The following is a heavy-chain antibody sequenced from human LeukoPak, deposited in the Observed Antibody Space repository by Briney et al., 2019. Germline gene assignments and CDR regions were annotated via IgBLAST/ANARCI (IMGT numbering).Heavy chain of an antibody. J-gene: IGHJ4*02. CDR1: GFTFSSYA. CDR2: ISGSGGST. V-gene: IGHV3-23*01. CDR3: XXXYGGNSGGD. D-gene: IGHD4-23*01. Sequence: GGSLRLSCAASGFTFSSYAMSWVRQAPGKGLEWVSAISGSGGSTYYADSVKGRFTISRDNSKNTPYLQMNSLRAEDTAVYYXXXXYGGNSGGDWGQGTLVTVSS.